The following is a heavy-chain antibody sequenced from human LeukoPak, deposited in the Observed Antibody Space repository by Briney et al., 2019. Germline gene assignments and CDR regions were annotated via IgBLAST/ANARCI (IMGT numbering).Heavy chain of an antibody. CDR1: GGTFSSYA. CDR3: ARGYYGANSVY. Sequence: GAPVKRSCKASGGTFSSYAISWVRQAPGQGLEWMGRIIPILGIANYAQKFQGRVTITADKSTSTAYMELSSLRSEDTAVYYCARGYYGANSVYWGQGTLVTVSS. J-gene: IGHJ4*02. D-gene: IGHD4-23*01. V-gene: IGHV1-69*04. CDR2: IIPILGIA.